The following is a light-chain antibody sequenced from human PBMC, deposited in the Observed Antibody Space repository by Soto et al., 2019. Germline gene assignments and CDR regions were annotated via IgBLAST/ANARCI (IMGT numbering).Light chain of an antibody. J-gene: IGLJ1*01. CDR3: SSYTSSSTRV. CDR2: EVS. V-gene: IGLV2-14*01. Sequence: QSVLAQPASVSVSPGQSITISCTGTSSDVGGYNYVSWYQQHPGKAPKLMIYEVSNRPSGVSNRFSGSKSGNTASLTISGLQAEDEADYYCSSYTSSSTRVFGTGTK. CDR1: SSDVGGYNY.